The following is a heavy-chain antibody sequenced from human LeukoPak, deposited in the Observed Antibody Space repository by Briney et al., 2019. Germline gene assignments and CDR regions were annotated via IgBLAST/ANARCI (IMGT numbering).Heavy chain of an antibody. D-gene: IGHD3-3*01. CDR1: GYSFTSYW. Sequence: GESLKISCKGSGYSFTSYWIGWVRQMPGKGLEWMGIIYPGDSDTRYSPSFQGQVTISADKSISTAYLQWSSLKASDTAMYYCARLPSRGYDFWSGYYDPRVDFDYWGQGTLVTVSS. CDR3: ARLPSRGYDFWSGYYDPRVDFDY. J-gene: IGHJ4*02. V-gene: IGHV5-51*01. CDR2: IYPGDSDT.